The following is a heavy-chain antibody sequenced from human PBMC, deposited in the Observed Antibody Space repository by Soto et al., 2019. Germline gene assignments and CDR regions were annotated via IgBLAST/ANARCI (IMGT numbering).Heavy chain of an antibody. CDR1: GGTFSSYA. CDR3: AREVDTAMAFDY. Sequence: GASVKVSCKASGGTFSSYAISWVRQAPGQGLEWMGGIIPIFGTANYAQKFQGRVTITADESTSTAYMELSSLRSEDTAVYYCAREVDTAMAFDYWGQGTLVTVSS. D-gene: IGHD5-18*01. V-gene: IGHV1-69*13. CDR2: IIPIFGTA. J-gene: IGHJ4*02.